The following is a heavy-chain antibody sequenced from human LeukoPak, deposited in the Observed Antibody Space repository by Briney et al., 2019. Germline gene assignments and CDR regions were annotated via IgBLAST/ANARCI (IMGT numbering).Heavy chain of an antibody. J-gene: IGHJ4*02. V-gene: IGHV3-23*01. CDR3: AKGGYDFWSGYPTYYFDY. Sequence: GGSLRLSCAASGFTFSSYAMSWVRQAPGKGLEWVSAISGSGGSTYYADSVKGRFTISRDNSKNTLYLQMNSLRAEDTAVYYCAKGGYDFWSGYPTYYFDYWGQGTLVSVSS. CDR2: ISGSGGST. D-gene: IGHD3-3*01. CDR1: GFTFSSYA.